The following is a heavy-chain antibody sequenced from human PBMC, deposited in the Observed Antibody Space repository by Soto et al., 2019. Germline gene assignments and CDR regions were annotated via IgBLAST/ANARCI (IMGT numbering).Heavy chain of an antibody. J-gene: IGHJ4*02. CDR2: IYSGGST. D-gene: IGHD4-17*01. CDR3: ARDYGDYRGNFDY. V-gene: IGHV3-53*04. CDR1: GFTVSSNY. Sequence: EVQLVESGGGLVQPGGSLRLSCAASGFTVSSNYMSWVRQAPGKGLEWVSVIYSGGSTYYADSVKGRYTISRHNSKNTLYLQRNSLRAEDTAVYYCARDYGDYRGNFDYWGQGTLVTVSS.